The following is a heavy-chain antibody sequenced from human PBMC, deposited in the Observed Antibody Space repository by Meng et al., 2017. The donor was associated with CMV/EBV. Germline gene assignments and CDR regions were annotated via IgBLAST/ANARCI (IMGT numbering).Heavy chain of an antibody. CDR3: ARGARYCSGGSCSSWFDP. CDR2: IYYSGST. Sequence: SSVGYYWSWIRQQPGKGLEWIGYIYYSGSTYYNPCLKSRVTISVDTSKNQFSLKLSSVTAADTAVYYCARGARYCSGGSCSSWFDPWGQGTLVTVSS. J-gene: IGHJ5*02. D-gene: IGHD2-15*01. CDR1: SSVGYY. V-gene: IGHV4-31*02.